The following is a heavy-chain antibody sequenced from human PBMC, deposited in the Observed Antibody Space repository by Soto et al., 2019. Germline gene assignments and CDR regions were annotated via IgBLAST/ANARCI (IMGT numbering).Heavy chain of an antibody. CDR1: GFTFNTFW. V-gene: IGHV3-7*03. CDR2: IKHDGSET. CDR3: ARDFATHCSGSTCYPYAY. Sequence: GGSLRLSCAASGFTFNTFWMSWVRQSPGKGLEWVANIKHDGSETYYADSVKGRFTISRDNAKNSLFLQMNTLRTEDTAVYYCARDFATHCSGSTCYPYAYWGQGALVTVSS. D-gene: IGHD2-15*01. J-gene: IGHJ4*02.